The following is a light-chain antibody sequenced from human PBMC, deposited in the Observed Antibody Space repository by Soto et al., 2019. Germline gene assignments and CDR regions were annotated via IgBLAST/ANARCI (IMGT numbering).Light chain of an antibody. Sequence: EILMTQSPATLPVSPGERATLSCRASQSVSANLAWYQHKPGQATRLLIYGTSTRATGIPARFSGSGSGTHFILSISSLQSEDFAIYYCQQYSDWPRTFGQGTKVEIK. J-gene: IGKJ1*01. V-gene: IGKV3-15*01. CDR1: QSVSAN. CDR3: QQYSDWPRT. CDR2: GTS.